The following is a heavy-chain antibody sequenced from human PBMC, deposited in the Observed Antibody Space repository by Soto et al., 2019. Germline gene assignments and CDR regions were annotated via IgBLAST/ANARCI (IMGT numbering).Heavy chain of an antibody. CDR3: ATYSSYNRFDP. Sequence: SETLSLTCTVSGGSISSGGYYWSWIRQHPGKGLEWIGYIYYSGSTYYNPSLKSRVTISVDTSKNQFSLKLSSVTAAATAVYPCATYSSYNRFDPWGKRTLVTVSS. J-gene: IGHJ5*02. CDR2: IYYSGST. D-gene: IGHD4-4*01. CDR1: GGSISSGGYY. V-gene: IGHV4-31*03.